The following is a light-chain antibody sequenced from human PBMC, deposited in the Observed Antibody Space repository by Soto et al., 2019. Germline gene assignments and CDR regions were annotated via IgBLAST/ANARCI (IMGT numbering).Light chain of an antibody. CDR2: GAS. Sequence: EIVLTQSPGTLSLSPGERATLSCRASQSVTSNYLAWHQQKPGQAPRLLIYGASSRATGIPDRFSGSGSGTDFPLTISRLEPEDFAVYSCQQCGSSPRTFGQGPKVGIK. CDR1: QSVTSNY. J-gene: IGKJ1*01. CDR3: QQCGSSPRT. V-gene: IGKV3-20*01.